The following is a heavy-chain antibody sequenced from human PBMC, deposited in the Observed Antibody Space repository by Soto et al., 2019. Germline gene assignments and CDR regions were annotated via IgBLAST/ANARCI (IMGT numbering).Heavy chain of an antibody. CDR2: INAGNGNT. CDR3: ASAPTARVVAANPYYYYGMDV. Sequence: QVQLVQSGAEEKKPGASVKVSCKASGYTFTSYAMHWVRQAPGQRLEWMGWINAGNGNTKYSQKFQGRVTITRDTSASPAYMELSSLRSEDTAVDYCASAPTARVVAANPYYYYGMDVWGQGTTVTVSS. V-gene: IGHV1-3*05. D-gene: IGHD2-15*01. J-gene: IGHJ6*02. CDR1: GYTFTSYA.